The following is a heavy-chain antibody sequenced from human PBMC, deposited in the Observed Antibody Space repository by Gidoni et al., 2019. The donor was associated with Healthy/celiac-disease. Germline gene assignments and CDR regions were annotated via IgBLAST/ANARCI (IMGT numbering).Heavy chain of an antibody. D-gene: IGHD4-4*01. Sequence: EVQLVESGGGLVQPGRSLRLSCAASGFTFDDYAMHWVGQAPGKGMECVSGIGWNSGSIGYAESVKSRFTISRDNAKNSLYLQMNSQRAEDTALYYCAKAAAQYSNYESTLGYWGQGTLVTVSS. J-gene: IGHJ4*02. CDR2: IGWNSGSI. V-gene: IGHV3-9*01. CDR1: GFTFDDYA. CDR3: AKAAAQYSNYESTLGY.